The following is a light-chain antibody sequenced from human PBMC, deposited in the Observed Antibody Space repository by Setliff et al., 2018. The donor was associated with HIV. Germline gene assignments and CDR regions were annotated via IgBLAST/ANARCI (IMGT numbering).Light chain of an antibody. CDR1: SSDVGTYNY. CDR2: EVS. CDR3: SSYTSNNLYV. Sequence: QSVLTQPASVSGSPGQSITISCTGTSSDVGTYNYVSWYQQHPGKAPKLMIYEVSNRPSGVSNRFSGSKSGNTASLTISGLQAEDEADYYCSSYTSNNLYVFGTGTNVTVL. J-gene: IGLJ1*01. V-gene: IGLV2-14*01.